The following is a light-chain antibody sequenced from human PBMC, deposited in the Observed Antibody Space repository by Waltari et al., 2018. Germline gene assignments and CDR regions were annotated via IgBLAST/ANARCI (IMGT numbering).Light chain of an antibody. J-gene: IGKJ3*01. V-gene: IGKV1-39*01. CDR1: ETINTY. CDR2: FAS. CDR3: QQTHTRPAT. Sequence: DIELTQSPSSLSASVGDRVTISCRASETINTYINWYQHKPGEPPKLLIYFASNLQSGVPLRFTGRGSGTDFTLTISDLQSEDFATYYCQQTHTRPATFGPGTRVDVK.